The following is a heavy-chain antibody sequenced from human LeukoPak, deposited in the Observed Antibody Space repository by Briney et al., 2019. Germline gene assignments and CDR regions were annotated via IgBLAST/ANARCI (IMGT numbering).Heavy chain of an antibody. CDR3: ARGSLYSSGWYGAFDI. J-gene: IGHJ3*02. Sequence: GGPLRLSCAASGFTFTAYTINWVRQAPGKGLEWVSSISSSSSYIYYADSVKGRFTISRDNAKNSLYLQMNSLRAEDTAVYYCARGSLYSSGWYGAFDIWGQGTMVTVSS. D-gene: IGHD6-19*01. CDR1: GFTFTAYT. CDR2: ISSSSSYI. V-gene: IGHV3-21*01.